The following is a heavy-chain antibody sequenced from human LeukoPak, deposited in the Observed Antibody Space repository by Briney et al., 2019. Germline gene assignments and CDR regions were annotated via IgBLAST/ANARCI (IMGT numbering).Heavy chain of an antibody. J-gene: IGHJ4*02. V-gene: IGHV3-74*01. CDR3: ARYSSSWYAIDY. D-gene: IGHD6-13*01. Sequence: GGSLRLSCVASGFTFSSYWMHWVRQAPGKGLVWVSRINSDGSSTSYTDSVKGRFTISRDNAKNTLYLQMNSLRAEDTAVYYCARYSSSWYAIDYWGQGTLVTVSS. CDR1: GFTFSSYW. CDR2: INSDGSST.